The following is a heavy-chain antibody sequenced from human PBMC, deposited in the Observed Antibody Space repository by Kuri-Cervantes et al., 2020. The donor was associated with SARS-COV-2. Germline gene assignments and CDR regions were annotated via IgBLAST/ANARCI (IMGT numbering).Heavy chain of an antibody. V-gene: IGHV1-2*04. CDR3: ARDRRVCSGGSCYYYYGMDV. J-gene: IGHJ6*02. D-gene: IGHD2-15*01. CDR1: GYTFTGYY. Sequence: GASLKISCKASGYTFTGYYMHWVRQAPGQGLEWMGWTNPNSGGTNYAQKFQGWVAMTRDTSISTAYMELSRLRSDGTAVYYCARDRRVCSGGSCYYYYGMDVWCQGTTVTVSS. CDR2: TNPNSGGT.